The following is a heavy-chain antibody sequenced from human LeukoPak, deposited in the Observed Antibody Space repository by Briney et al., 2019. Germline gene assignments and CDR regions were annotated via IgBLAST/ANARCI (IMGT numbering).Heavy chain of an antibody. J-gene: IGHJ4*02. CDR1: GFTFSSYA. D-gene: IGHD3/OR15-3a*01. CDR3: ARGLDEDY. Sequence: GGSLRLSCAASGFTFSSYAMSWVRQAPGKGLEWISYISTSGTTIYYADSVKGRFTISRDNVRNSLYLQMNSLRAEDTAVYYCARGLDEDYWGQGTLVTVSS. V-gene: IGHV3-48*01. CDR2: ISTSGTTI.